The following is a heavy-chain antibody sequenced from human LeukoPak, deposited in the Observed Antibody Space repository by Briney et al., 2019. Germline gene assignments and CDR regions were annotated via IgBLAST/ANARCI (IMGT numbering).Heavy chain of an antibody. CDR3: ARGITGTRGHFDY. CDR2: IYYSGST. CDR1: GGSISSSSYY. V-gene: IGHV4-39*07. J-gene: IGHJ4*02. Sequence: PSETLSLTCTVSGGSISSSSYYWGWIRQPPGKGLEWIGSIYYSGSTYYNPSLKSRVTTSVDTSKNQFSLRLTSVTAADTAVYYCARGITGTRGHFDYWGQGTLVTVSS. D-gene: IGHD1-20*01.